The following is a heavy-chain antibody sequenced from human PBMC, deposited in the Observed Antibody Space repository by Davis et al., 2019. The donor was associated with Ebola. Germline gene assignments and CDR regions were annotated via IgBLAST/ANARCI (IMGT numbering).Heavy chain of an antibody. J-gene: IGHJ4*02. CDR1: GYTFTSYG. D-gene: IGHD4-11*01. CDR3: ARDYHSSYDY. Sequence: AASVKVSCKASGYTFTSYGISWVRQAPGQGLEWMGWINIYNGNTYYAQKLQGRVTMTTDTSTSTAYMELRSLTSDDTAVYFCARDYHSSYDYWGQGTLITVSS. CDR2: INIYNGNT. V-gene: IGHV1-18*01.